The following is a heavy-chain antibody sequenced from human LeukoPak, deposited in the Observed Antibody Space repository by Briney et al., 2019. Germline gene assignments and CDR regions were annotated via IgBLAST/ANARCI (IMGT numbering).Heavy chain of an antibody. J-gene: IGHJ4*02. Sequence: ASVKVSCKASGYTFTSYYMHWVRQAPGQGLEWMGIINPSGGSTSYAQKFQGRVTMTRDTSTSTVYMELSSLRSEDTAVYYCARGRGLLWFGELFYPDYWGQGTLVTVSS. CDR1: GYTFTSYY. D-gene: IGHD3-10*01. V-gene: IGHV1-46*01. CDR2: INPSGGST. CDR3: ARGRGLLWFGELFYPDY.